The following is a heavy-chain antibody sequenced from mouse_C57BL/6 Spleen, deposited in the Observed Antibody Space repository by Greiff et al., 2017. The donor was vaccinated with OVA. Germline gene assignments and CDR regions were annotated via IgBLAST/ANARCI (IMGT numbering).Heavy chain of an antibody. Sequence: EVQLQQSGPELVKPGASVKMSCKASGYTFTDYNMHWVKQSHGKSLEWIGYINPNNGGTSYNQKFKGKATMTVNKFSSTAYMELRSLTSEDSAVYYCAREEGYDYDVGFAYWGQGTLVTVSA. CDR2: INPNNGGT. D-gene: IGHD2-4*01. V-gene: IGHV1-22*01. J-gene: IGHJ3*01. CDR3: AREEGYDYDVGFAY. CDR1: GYTFTDYN.